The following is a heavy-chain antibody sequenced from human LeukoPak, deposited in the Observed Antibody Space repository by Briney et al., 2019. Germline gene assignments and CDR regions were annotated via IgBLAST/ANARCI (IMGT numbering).Heavy chain of an antibody. CDR1: GFTVSTNY. D-gene: IGHD6-6*01. CDR2: IYSGGST. J-gene: IGHJ5*02. V-gene: IGHV3-66*02. CDR3: ARDLETLAARNELIWSNWIDP. Sequence: GGSLRLSCAASGFTVSTNYMSWVRQAPGKGLEWVSVIYSGGSTYYADSVKGRLTISRDNSKNTLYLQMSSLRGDDTAMYYCARDLETLAARNELIWSNWIDPWGQGTLVTVSS.